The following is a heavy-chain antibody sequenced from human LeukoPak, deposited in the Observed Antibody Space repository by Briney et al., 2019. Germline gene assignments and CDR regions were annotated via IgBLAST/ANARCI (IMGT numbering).Heavy chain of an antibody. J-gene: IGHJ5*02. Sequence: ASVKVSCKASGYTFTGYYMHWVRQAPGQGLEWMGWINPNSGGTNYAQKFQGRVTMTRDTSISTAYMELSRLRSDDTAVYYCARGTPRIAAAGTNWFDPWGRGTLVTVSS. CDR3: ARGTPRIAAAGTNWFDP. CDR2: INPNSGGT. D-gene: IGHD6-13*01. V-gene: IGHV1-2*02. CDR1: GYTFTGYY.